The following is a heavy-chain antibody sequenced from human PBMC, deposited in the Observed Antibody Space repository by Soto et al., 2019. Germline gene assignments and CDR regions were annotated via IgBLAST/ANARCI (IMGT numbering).Heavy chain of an antibody. D-gene: IGHD2-15*01. V-gene: IGHV3-21*01. J-gene: IGHJ4*02. CDR3: ARDAFCSGGICYAWYFDS. CDR2: ISGSSSYK. Sequence: PGGSLRLSCAASGFTFSSYSMNWVRQAPGKGLEWVSSISGSSSYKYYADSVKGRFTISRDNAKNSLYLQMNSLKAEDTAAYYCARDAFCSGGICYAWYFDSWGQGTLVTVSS. CDR1: GFTFSSYS.